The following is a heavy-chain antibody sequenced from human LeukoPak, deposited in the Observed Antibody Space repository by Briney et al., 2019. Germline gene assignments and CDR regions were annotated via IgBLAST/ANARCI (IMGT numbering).Heavy chain of an antibody. CDR3: ARGLGDYFDY. CDR2: ISYDGSNK. J-gene: IGHJ4*02. D-gene: IGHD2-15*01. CDR1: GFTFCSYA. Sequence: GGSLRLSCAASGFTFCSYAMHWVRQAPGKGLEWVAVISYDGSNKYYADSVKGRFTISRDNSKNTLYLQMNSLRAEDTAVYYCARGLGDYFDYWGQGTLVTVSS. V-gene: IGHV3-30-3*01.